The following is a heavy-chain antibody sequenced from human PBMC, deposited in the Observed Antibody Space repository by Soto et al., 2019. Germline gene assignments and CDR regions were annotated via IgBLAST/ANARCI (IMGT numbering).Heavy chain of an antibody. V-gene: IGHV1-18*01. CDR2: ISAYNGNT. D-gene: IGHD6-19*01. CDR3: AIDRFKSGWLAQPVSPSNWFDP. Sequence: ASVKVSCKASGYTFTSYGISWVRQAPGQGLEWMGWISAYNGNTNYAQKLQGRVTMTTDTSTSTAYMELRSLRSDDTAVYYCAIDRFKSGWLAQPVSPSNWFDPWGQGTLVTVSS. J-gene: IGHJ5*02. CDR1: GYTFTSYG.